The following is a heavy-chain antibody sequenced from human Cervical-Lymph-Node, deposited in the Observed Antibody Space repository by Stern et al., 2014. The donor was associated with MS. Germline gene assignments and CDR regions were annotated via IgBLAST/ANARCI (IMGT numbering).Heavy chain of an antibody. D-gene: IGHD2-21*02. V-gene: IGHV5-51*01. CDR3: ARQASTVAHRGDY. Sequence: VQLVESGAEVTKPGESLRISCKTSGYDFTRHLIGWVRKLPGKGLEFMGAIDPSDSETRYSPYFQGKVTISAETSHNTAYLQWRSLRASDTGMYFCARQASTVAHRGDYWRQGTLVTVSS. CDR1: GYDFTRHL. J-gene: IGHJ4*02. CDR2: IDPSDSET.